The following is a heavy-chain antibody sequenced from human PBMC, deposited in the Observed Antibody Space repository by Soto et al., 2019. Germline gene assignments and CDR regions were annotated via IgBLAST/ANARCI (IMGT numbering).Heavy chain of an antibody. CDR2: VIPIFGTA. CDR1: GGTFSSYA. Sequence: ASVKVSCKASGGTFSSYAISWVRQAPGQGLEWMGGVIPIFGTANYAQKFQGRVTITADESTGTAYMELSSLRSEDTAVYYCARGVYYYGGFDYWGQGTLVTVSS. CDR3: ARGVYYYGGFDY. J-gene: IGHJ4*02. V-gene: IGHV1-69*13. D-gene: IGHD3-22*01.